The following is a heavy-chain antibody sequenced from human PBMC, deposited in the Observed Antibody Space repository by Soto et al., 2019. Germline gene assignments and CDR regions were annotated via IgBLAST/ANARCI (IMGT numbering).Heavy chain of an antibody. V-gene: IGHV4-34*01. D-gene: IGHD3-22*01. CDR2: VNHSGSP. CDR1: GSLPVGSLSTYF. CDR3: ARVGPWVPYYYDSSPYTFENWFDP. J-gene: IGHJ5*02. Sequence: SETLSLTCGVSGSLPVGSLSTYFWTWIRQTPGKGLEWIGEVNHSGSPNYSPSLKSRVTMSFDTSKNQFSLNLTSVTAADTAVYYCARVGPWVPYYYDSSPYTFENWFDPWGQGTLVTVSS.